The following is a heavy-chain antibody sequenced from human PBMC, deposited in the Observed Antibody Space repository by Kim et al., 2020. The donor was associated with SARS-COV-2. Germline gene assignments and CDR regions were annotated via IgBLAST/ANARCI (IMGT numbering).Heavy chain of an antibody. V-gene: IGHV4-39*01. CDR2: IYYSGST. J-gene: IGHJ6*02. CDR1: GGSISSSSYY. Sequence: SETLSLTRTVSGGSISSSSYYWGWIRQPPGKGLEWIGSIYYSGSTYYNPSLKSRVTISVDTSKNQFSLKLSSVTAADTAVYYCASPITPYYYYGMDVWGQGTTVTVSS. CDR3: ASPITPYYYYGMDV. D-gene: IGHD5-12*01.